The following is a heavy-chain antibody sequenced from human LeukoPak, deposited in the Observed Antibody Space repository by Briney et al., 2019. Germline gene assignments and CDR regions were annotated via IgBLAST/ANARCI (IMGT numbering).Heavy chain of an antibody. D-gene: IGHD6-19*01. J-gene: IGHJ4*02. CDR2: ISWNSGSI. V-gene: IGHV3-9*01. Sequence: GGSLRLSCAASGFTFDDYAMHWVRQAPGKGLEWVSGISWNSGSIGYADSVKGRFTISRDNAKNSLYLQMNSLRAEDTALYYCAADPSGWYVFDYWGKGTLVTVSS. CDR3: AADPSGWYVFDY. CDR1: GFTFDDYA.